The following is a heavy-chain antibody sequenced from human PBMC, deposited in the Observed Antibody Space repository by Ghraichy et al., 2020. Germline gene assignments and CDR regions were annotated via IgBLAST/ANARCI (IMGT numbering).Heavy chain of an antibody. V-gene: IGHV3-30*02. CDR3: ARDYGDYVGY. D-gene: IGHD4-17*01. CDR1: GFTFSSYG. J-gene: IGHJ4*02. Sequence: GESLNISCAASGFTFSSYGMHWVRQAPGKGLEWVAFIRYDGSNKYYADSVKGRFTISRDNSKNTLYLQMNSLRAEDTAVYYCARDYGDYVGYWGQGTLVTVSS. CDR2: IRYDGSNK.